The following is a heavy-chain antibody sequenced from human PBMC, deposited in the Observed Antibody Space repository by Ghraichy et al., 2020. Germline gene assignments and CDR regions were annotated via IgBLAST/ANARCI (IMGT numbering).Heavy chain of an antibody. Sequence: ETLSLTCVGSGFAFDSYSMNWVRQSPGKGLEWVSYITSSGRTIFYADSVKGRFTISRDNAQNSLYLQMKSLRDEDTAVYYCARGSRVVRFYYYDGMDVWGQGTTVTVSS. CDR1: GFAFDSYS. CDR2: ITSSGRTI. J-gene: IGHJ6*02. CDR3: ARGSRVVRFYYYDGMDV. V-gene: IGHV3-48*02. D-gene: IGHD4-23*01.